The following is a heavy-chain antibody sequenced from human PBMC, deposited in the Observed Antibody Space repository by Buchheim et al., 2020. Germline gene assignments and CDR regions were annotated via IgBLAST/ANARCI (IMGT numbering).Heavy chain of an antibody. Sequence: QVQLVESGGGVVQPGRSLRLSCAASGFTFSSYGMHWVRQAPGKGLEWVAVIWYDGSNKYYADSVKGRFTISRDNSKNTLYLKMNSLRAEDTAVYYCARGNDILTDYRVYYFDYWGQGTL. D-gene: IGHD3-9*01. J-gene: IGHJ4*02. CDR3: ARGNDILTDYRVYYFDY. CDR1: GFTFSSYG. CDR2: IWYDGSNK. V-gene: IGHV3-33*01.